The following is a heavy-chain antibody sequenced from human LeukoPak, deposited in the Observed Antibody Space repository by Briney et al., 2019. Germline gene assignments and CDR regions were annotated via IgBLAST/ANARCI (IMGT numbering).Heavy chain of an antibody. CDR3: ARDLEIDYNSGYYSFDY. D-gene: IGHD3-22*01. Sequence: PSETLSLTCTVSGGSLSPYYWGWIRQPPGKGLEWIGYIYYSGTTNYNPSLKSRITISVDTSKNQFSLNLHSVTAADTALYYCARDLEIDYNSGYYSFDYWGRGTLVTVSS. CDR1: GGSLSPYY. V-gene: IGHV4-59*01. CDR2: IYYSGTT. J-gene: IGHJ4*02.